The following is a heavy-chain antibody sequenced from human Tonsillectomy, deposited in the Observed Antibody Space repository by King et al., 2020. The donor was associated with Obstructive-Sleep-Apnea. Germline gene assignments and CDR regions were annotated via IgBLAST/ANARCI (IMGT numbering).Heavy chain of an antibody. CDR2: ISHDGSNR. D-gene: IGHD3-10*01. CDR3: ARDREYYFDY. V-gene: IGHV3-30-3*01. J-gene: IGHJ4*02. Sequence: VQLVESGGGVVQPGRSLRLSCAASGFTFSSYAMHWVRQAPGKGLEGGAVISHDGSNRYYADSVKGRFTISRDNSKNTLYLQMNSLRAEDTAVYYCARDREYYFDYWGQGTLVTVSS. CDR1: GFTFSSYA.